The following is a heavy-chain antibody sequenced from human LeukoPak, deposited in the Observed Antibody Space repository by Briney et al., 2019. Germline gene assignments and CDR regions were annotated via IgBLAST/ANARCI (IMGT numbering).Heavy chain of an antibody. CDR3: ARARQSGSYAGFSH. CDR1: GYSFTNYW. Sequence: GESLKISCKGSGYSFTNYWVAWVRQMPGKGLEWMGIIYPGDFDTRYSPSLQGQATMSADKSISTAYLQLNNLKASDTAVYYCARARQSGSYAGFSHWGQGTLVTVSS. J-gene: IGHJ1*01. V-gene: IGHV5-51*01. CDR2: IYPGDFDT. D-gene: IGHD3-16*01.